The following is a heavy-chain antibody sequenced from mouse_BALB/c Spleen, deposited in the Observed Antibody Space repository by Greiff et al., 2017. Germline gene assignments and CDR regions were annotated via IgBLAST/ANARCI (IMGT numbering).Heavy chain of an antibody. CDR3: ARSLGLRRRDWFAY. V-gene: IGHV2-2*02. CDR2: IWSGGST. Sequence: VQVVESGPGLVQPSQSLSITCTVSGFSLTSYGVHWVRQSPGKGLEWLGVIWSGGSTDYNAAFISRLSISKDNSKSQVFFKMNSLQANDTAIYYCARSLGLRRRDWFAYWGQGTLVTVSA. J-gene: IGHJ3*01. D-gene: IGHD2-4*01. CDR1: GFSLTSYG.